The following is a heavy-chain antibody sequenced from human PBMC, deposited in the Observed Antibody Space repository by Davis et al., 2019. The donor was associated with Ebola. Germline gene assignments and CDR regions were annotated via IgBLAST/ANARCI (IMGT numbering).Heavy chain of an antibody. CDR3: ARGPSDYFDSGSYYQYYFDH. J-gene: IGHJ4*02. CDR1: GYTVTSYY. V-gene: IGHV1-46*01. CDR2: INPSGGGT. Sequence: ASVKVSCKASGYTVTSYYMHWVRQAPGQGLEWMGIINPSGGGTSYTQNFQGRVTMTRDTSTRTVYMELSSLRSEDTAVYYCARGPSDYFDSGSYYQYYFDHWGQGTLVTVSS. D-gene: IGHD3-10*01.